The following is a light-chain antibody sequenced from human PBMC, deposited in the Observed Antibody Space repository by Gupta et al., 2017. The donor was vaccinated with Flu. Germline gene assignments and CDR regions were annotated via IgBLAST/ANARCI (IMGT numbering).Light chain of an antibody. CDR1: QSISTW. V-gene: IGKV1-5*03. J-gene: IGKJ2*01. CDR3: QQENSYPYT. CDR2: KAS. Sequence: PSTLTASVGDRVTITCRASQSISTWLAWYQQKPGKAPEFLIYKASNLQSGVPSRFSGSGSGTEFTLTISSLQPDDFATYYCQQENSYPYTFGQGTKLETK.